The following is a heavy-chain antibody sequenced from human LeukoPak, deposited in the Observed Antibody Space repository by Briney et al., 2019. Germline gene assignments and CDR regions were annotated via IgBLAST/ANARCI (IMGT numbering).Heavy chain of an antibody. CDR1: GGSISSYY. CDR2: IYYSGST. J-gene: IGHJ4*02. CDR3: ARADYDFWSGYSAFDY. D-gene: IGHD3-3*01. Sequence: SETLSLTCTVSGGSISSYYWSWIRQPPGKGLEWIGYIYYSGSTNYNPCLKSRVTISVDTSENQFSLKLSSVTAADTAVYYCARADYDFWSGYSAFDYWGQGTLVTVSS. V-gene: IGHV4-59*01.